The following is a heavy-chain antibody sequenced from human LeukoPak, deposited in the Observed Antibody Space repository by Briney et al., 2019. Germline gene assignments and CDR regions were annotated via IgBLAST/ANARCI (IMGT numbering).Heavy chain of an antibody. CDR3: ATLEPYVGKDAFDI. Sequence: ASVKVSCKASGYTFTGHYMHWVRQAPGQGLEWMGRVNPNSGGTNYAQKFQGRVTMTRDTSISTAYMELSRLRSDDTAVYYCATLEPYVGKDAFDIWGQGTMVTVSS. CDR1: GYTFTGHY. D-gene: IGHD1-26*01. V-gene: IGHV1-2*06. CDR2: VNPNSGGT. J-gene: IGHJ3*02.